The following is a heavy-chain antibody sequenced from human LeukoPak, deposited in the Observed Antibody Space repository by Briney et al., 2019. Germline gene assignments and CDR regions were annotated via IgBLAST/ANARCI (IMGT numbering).Heavy chain of an antibody. CDR2: ISSSGSTI. CDR1: GFTFSDYY. Sequence: GGSLRLSCAASGFTFSDYYMSWIRQAPGKGLEWVSYISSSGSTIYYADSVKGRFTISRDNAKNSLYLQMNSLRAEDTAVYYCARGITIFGVAANWFDPWGQGTLVTVSS. V-gene: IGHV3-11*04. D-gene: IGHD3-3*01. J-gene: IGHJ5*02. CDR3: ARGITIFGVAANWFDP.